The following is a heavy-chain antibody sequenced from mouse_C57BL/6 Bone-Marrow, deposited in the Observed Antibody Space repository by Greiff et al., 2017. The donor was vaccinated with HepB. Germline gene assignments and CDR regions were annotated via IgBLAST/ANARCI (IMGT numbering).Heavy chain of an antibody. Sequence: VQLQQSGAELARPGASVKLSCKASGYTFTSYGISWVKQRTGQGLEWIGEIYPRSGNTYYNAEFKGKATLTADKSSSTAYMELRSLTSEDSAVYFCAREDPITTVVLHYYAMDYWGQGTSVTVSS. J-gene: IGHJ4*01. CDR1: GYTFTSYG. CDR3: AREDPITTVVLHYYAMDY. V-gene: IGHV1-81*01. D-gene: IGHD1-1*01. CDR2: IYPRSGNT.